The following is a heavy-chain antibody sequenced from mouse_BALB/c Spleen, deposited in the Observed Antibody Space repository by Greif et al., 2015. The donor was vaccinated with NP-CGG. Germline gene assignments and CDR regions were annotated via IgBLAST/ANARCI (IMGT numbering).Heavy chain of an antibody. D-gene: IGHD2-14*01. CDR2: IYPGDGDT. CDR3: ARKEGYRYPYAMDY. V-gene: IGHV1-80*01. Sequence: VQLQQSGAELVRPGSSVKISCKASGYAFSSYWMNWVKQRPGQGLEWIGQIYPGDGDTNYNGKFKGKATLTADKSSSTAYMQLSSLTSEDSAVYFCARKEGYRYPYAMDYWGQGTSVTVSS. CDR1: GYAFSSYW. J-gene: IGHJ4*01.